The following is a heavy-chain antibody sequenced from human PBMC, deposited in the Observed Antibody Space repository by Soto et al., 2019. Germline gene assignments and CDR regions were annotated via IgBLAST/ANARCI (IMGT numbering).Heavy chain of an antibody. J-gene: IGHJ6*02. CDR1: GVSLSSRSHY. Sequence: PSETLSLTCSVSGVSLSSRSHYWGWLRQARGQRLEWIGSGYHRENTYYNPSIRHRVVVSADTSTHKISLKATSATAADTAVYFCARHALQEEFDSGGQGNTVTGS. D-gene: IGHD3-9*01. CDR3: ARHALQEEFDS. CDR2: GYHRENT. V-gene: IGHV4-39*01.